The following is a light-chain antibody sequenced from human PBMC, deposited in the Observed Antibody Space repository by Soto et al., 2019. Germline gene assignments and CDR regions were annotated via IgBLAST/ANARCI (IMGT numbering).Light chain of an antibody. V-gene: IGKV3-11*01. CDR2: NAS. CDR1: QSVSTV. J-gene: IGKJ1*01. CDR3: QQRANWPPVT. Sequence: EIVLTQSPATLSLSPGERAILSCRASQSVSTVLAWFQQKPGQPPRLLIYNASNRTTGIPARFSGSGSGTDFTLTISSLEPEDFAVYFCQQRANWPPVTFGQGTKVDI.